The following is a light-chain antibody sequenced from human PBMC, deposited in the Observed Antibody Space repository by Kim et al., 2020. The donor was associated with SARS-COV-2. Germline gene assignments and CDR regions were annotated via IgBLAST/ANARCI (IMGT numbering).Light chain of an antibody. CDR3: QQSYSTPFT. CDR2: AAS. Sequence: AAVGDRVTIPCRASQSLSSYLNWYQQKPGKAPKLLIYAASSLQSGVPSRFSGSGSGTDFTLTISSLQPEDFATYYCQQSYSTPFTFGPGTKVDIK. CDR1: QSLSSY. V-gene: IGKV1-39*01. J-gene: IGKJ3*01.